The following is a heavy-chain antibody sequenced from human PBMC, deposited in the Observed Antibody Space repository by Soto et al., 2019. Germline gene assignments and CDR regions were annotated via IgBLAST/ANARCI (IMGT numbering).Heavy chain of an antibody. CDR3: ARYGGRDEYYFDY. Sequence: SETLSLTCTVSGGSISSYYWSWIRQPPGKGLEWIGDIYYSGSTNYNPSLKSRVTISVDTSKNQFSLKLSSVTAADTAVYYCARYGGRDEYYFDYWGQGTLVTVSS. D-gene: IGHD3-16*01. J-gene: IGHJ4*02. CDR2: IYYSGST. CDR1: GGSISSYY. V-gene: IGHV4-59*12.